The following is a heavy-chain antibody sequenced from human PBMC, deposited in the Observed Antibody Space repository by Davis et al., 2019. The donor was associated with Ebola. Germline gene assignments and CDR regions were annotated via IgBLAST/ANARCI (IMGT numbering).Heavy chain of an antibody. CDR1: GGSISSGGYS. V-gene: IGHV4-30-2*01. J-gene: IGHJ6*02. Sequence: SETLSLTCAVSGGSISSGGYSWSWIRQPPGKGLEWIGYIYHSGSTYYNPSLKSRVTISVDRSKNQFSLKLSSVTAADTAVYYCARAWYSSDVLYYYYGMDVWGQGTTVTVSS. CDR3: ARAWYSSDVLYYYYGMDV. D-gene: IGHD6-25*01. CDR2: IYHSGST.